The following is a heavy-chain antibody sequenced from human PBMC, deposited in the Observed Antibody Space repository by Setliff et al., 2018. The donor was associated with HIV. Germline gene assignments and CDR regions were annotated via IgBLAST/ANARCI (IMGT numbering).Heavy chain of an antibody. J-gene: IGHJ2*01. CDR1: GASISSYY. V-gene: IGHV4-59*01. Sequence: PSETLSLTCSVSGASISSYYWSWIRQPPGKGLEWIGYVDYNGRTDYNPSLKSRVTISLDTSKNQVSLKLSSVAAADTAVYHCARPNYGSGSYYNDYWYFDLWGRGTLVTVSS. D-gene: IGHD3-10*01. CDR3: ARPNYGSGSYYNDYWYFDL. CDR2: VDYNGRT.